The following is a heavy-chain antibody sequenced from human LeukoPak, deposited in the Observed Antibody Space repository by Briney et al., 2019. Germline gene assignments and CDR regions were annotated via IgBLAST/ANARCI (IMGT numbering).Heavy chain of an antibody. D-gene: IGHD1-14*01. CDR1: GFTFSSYA. V-gene: IGHV3-7*01. Sequence: GRSLRLSCAASGFTFSSYAMHWVRQAPGKGLEWVANMKPDGSEKYYVDSVKGRFTISRDNAKNSLYLQMNSLRAEDTAVYYCARSGAGSDYWGQGTLVTVSS. CDR3: ARSGAGSDY. CDR2: MKPDGSEK. J-gene: IGHJ4*02.